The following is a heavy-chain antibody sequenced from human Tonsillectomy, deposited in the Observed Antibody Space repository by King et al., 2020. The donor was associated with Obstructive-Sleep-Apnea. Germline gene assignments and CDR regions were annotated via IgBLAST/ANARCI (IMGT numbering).Heavy chain of an antibody. V-gene: IGHV3-74*01. CDR2: INNDGSST. D-gene: IGHD5-18*01. CDR1: GFTFSSYW. J-gene: IGHJ6*02. CDR3: PREYVDTATTGFTFYYGMDV. Sequence: VQLVESGGGLVQPGGSLRLSCAASGFTFSSYWMHWVRQAPGKGLVWVSRINNDGSSTNYADSVKGRFTITRDNAKNTLYLQMNSLRAEDTAVYYCPREYVDTATTGFTFYYGMDVWGQGTTVTVSS.